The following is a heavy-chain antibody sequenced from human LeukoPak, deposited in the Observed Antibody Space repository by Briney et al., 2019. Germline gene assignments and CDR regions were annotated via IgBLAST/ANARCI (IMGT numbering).Heavy chain of an antibody. J-gene: IGHJ2*01. Sequence: GGSLGPSCAVSGFTFSSYWMHWVRQSPGKGLAWVSRITSDGSATDYADSVRGRFTVSRDNAKNTLFLHMDSLRVEDTAVYYCARDASPGHFDLWGRGTLVTVSS. CDR2: ITSDGSAT. CDR3: ARDASPGHFDL. V-gene: IGHV3-74*01. CDR1: GFTFSSYW.